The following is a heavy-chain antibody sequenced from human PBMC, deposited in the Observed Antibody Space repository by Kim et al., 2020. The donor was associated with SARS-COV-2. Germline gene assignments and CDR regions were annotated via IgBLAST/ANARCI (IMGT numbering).Heavy chain of an antibody. J-gene: IGHJ4*02. V-gene: IGHV1-2*02. CDR3: ARDRQWLVPLDY. Sequence: NYAQKFQGRVTMTRDTSISTAYMELSRLRSDDTAVYYCARDRQWLVPLDYWGQGTLVTVSS. D-gene: IGHD6-19*01.